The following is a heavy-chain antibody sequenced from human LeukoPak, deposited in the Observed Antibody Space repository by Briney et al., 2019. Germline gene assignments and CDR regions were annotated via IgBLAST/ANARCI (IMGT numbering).Heavy chain of an antibody. CDR1: GFTLSSYA. D-gene: IGHD3-10*01. CDR2: IGDSGATT. J-gene: IGHJ4*02. CDR3: ASFHYYGSGAYYLSY. Sequence: GGSLRLSCAASGFTLSSYAMTWVRQAPGKGLEWVSDIGDSGATTYYADSVKGLFTISRDNSKNTLYLQMSSLSAEDTAVYFCASFHYYGSGAYYLSYWGQGTLVTVSS. V-gene: IGHV3-23*01.